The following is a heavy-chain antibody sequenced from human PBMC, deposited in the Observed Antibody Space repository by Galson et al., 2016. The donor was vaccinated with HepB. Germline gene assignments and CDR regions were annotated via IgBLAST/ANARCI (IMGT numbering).Heavy chain of an antibody. J-gene: IGHJ4*02. Sequence: SETLSLTCTVSGGSVSSAIYYWSWIRQPPGKGLESLAYMYYNGRIDYNSSLKSRVTISVDTSKRQFSLKLHSVTAADTAVYYCAIGWPMAGFLNWGQGSLVSVSS. CDR3: AIGWPMAGFLN. D-gene: IGHD6-19*01. CDR1: GGSVSSAIYY. V-gene: IGHV4-61*01. CDR2: MYYNGRI.